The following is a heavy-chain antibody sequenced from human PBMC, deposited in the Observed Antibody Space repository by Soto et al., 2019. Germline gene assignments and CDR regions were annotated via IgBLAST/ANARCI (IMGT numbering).Heavy chain of an antibody. CDR1: GGNFRSSA. Sequence: QVQLVQSGAEVKKPGSSVKVSCKASGGNFRSSAISWVRQAPGQVLEWMGGFFPIFGTRNYAQKFQGRVTSTADESTRTAHVELVGLRAEEGAVYYGGGFMVGGGACNGGGYFDSWGQGTLVTVSS. CDR2: FFPIFGTR. CDR3: GGFMVGGGACNGGGYFDS. J-gene: IGHJ4*01. D-gene: IGHD3-16*01. V-gene: IGHV1-69*01.